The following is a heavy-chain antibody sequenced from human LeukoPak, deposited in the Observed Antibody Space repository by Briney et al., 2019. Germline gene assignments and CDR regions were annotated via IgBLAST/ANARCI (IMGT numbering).Heavy chain of an antibody. Sequence: PGGSLRLSCAASGFTFSSYAMSWVRQAPGKGLEWVSAISGSGGSTYYADSVKGRFTISRDNSKNTLYLQMNSLRAEDTAVYYCARDKHISYYYDSSGHGGNFDYWGQGTLVTVSS. CDR1: GFTFSSYA. CDR2: ISGSGGST. CDR3: ARDKHISYYYDSSGHGGNFDY. D-gene: IGHD3-22*01. J-gene: IGHJ4*02. V-gene: IGHV3-23*01.